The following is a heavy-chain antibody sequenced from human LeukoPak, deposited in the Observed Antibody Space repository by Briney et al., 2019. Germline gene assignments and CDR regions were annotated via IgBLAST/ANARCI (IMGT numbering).Heavy chain of an antibody. D-gene: IGHD2-2*01. CDR2: IIPIFGTA. CDR1: GYTLTELS. J-gene: IGHJ6*03. Sequence: SVKVSCKVSGYTLTELSMHWVRQAPGQGLEWMGGIIPIFGTANYAQKFQGRVTITADESTSTAYMELSSLRSEDTAVYYCARCSLPAATEDYYYYYYMDVWGKGTTVTISS. V-gene: IGHV1-69*13. CDR3: ARCSLPAATEDYYYYYYMDV.